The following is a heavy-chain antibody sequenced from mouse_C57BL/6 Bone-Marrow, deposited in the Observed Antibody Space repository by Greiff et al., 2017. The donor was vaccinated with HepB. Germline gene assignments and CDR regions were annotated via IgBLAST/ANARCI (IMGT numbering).Heavy chain of an antibody. V-gene: IGHV1-80*01. J-gene: IGHJ3*01. CDR2: IYPGDGDT. Sequence: VQLQQSGAELVKPGASVKISCKASGYAFSSYWMNWVKQRPGKGLEWIGPIYPGDGDTNYNGKFKGKATLTADKSSSPTYMQLSSLTSEDSAVYICASRIRLEIDYWGQGTLVTVSS. CDR3: ASRIRLEIDY. D-gene: IGHD5-2*01. CDR1: GYAFSSYW.